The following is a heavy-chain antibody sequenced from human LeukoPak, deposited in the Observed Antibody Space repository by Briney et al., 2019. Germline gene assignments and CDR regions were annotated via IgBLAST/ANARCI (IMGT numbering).Heavy chain of an antibody. Sequence: SETLSLTCTVSGGSISSYYWSWIRQPPGKGLEWIGYIYSSGSANYNPSLKSRVTISVDTSKNQFSLKLSSVTAADTAVYYCAKELKSSTSCYAFDYWGQGTLVTVSS. CDR1: GGSISSYY. V-gene: IGHV4-59*01. CDR3: AKELKSSTSCYAFDY. CDR2: IYSSGSA. D-gene: IGHD2-2*01. J-gene: IGHJ4*02.